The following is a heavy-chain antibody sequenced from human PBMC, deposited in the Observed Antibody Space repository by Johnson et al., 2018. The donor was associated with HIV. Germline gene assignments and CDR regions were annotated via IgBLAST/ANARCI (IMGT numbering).Heavy chain of an antibody. CDR2: TPGGDGGT. CDR3: ARGTGTDDAFDI. J-gene: IGHJ3*02. V-gene: IGHV3-NL1*01. Sequence: QVQLVESGGGVVQPGRSLRLSCAASGFKYAASGLAFSNYAVKWVSHTPGGDGGTSFADSVKGRFTISRDNSRDTVHLQMNSLRSEDTAVYYCARGTGTDDAFDIWGQGTMVTVSS. CDR1: GFKYA. D-gene: IGHD1-1*01.